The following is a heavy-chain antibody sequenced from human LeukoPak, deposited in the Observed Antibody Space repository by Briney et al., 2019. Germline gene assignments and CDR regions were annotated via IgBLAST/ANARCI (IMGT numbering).Heavy chain of an antibody. CDR2: IYPGDSET. Sequence: GESLKISCKGSGYSFTSYWIGWVRQMPGKGLEWMGIIYPGDSETRYSPSFQGQVTISADKSISTAYLQWSSLKASDTAMYYCARHFAQTTIPTTGDFDYWGQGTLVTVSS. D-gene: IGHD1-1*01. V-gene: IGHV5-51*01. CDR3: ARHFAQTTIPTTGDFDY. J-gene: IGHJ4*02. CDR1: GYSFTSYW.